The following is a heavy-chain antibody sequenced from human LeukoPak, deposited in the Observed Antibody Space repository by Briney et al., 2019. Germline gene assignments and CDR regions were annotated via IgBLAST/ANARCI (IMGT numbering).Heavy chain of an antibody. CDR3: AKDVTTSGTTRFDY. CDR1: GFTFSSYA. CDR2: ISGSGGST. J-gene: IGHJ4*02. V-gene: IGHV3-23*01. D-gene: IGHD4-17*01. Sequence: GGSLRLSCAASGFTFSSYAMKWVRQAPGKGVEWVSVISGSGGSTYLADSVKGRFTISRDNSKKTLYLQMNSLRAEDTAVYYCAKDVTTSGTTRFDYWGQGTLVTVSS.